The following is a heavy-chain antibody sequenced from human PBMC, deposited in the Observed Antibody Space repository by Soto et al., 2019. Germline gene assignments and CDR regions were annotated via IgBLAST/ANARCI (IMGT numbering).Heavy chain of an antibody. CDR2: ISSSGSTI. J-gene: IGHJ3*02. CDR3: ARALPTTWLQLWTDAFDI. CDR1: GFTFSSYE. D-gene: IGHD5-18*01. Sequence: GGSLRLSCAASGFTFSSYEMNWVRQAPGKGLEWVSYISSSGSTIYYADSVKGRFTISRDNAKNSLYLQMNSLRAEDTAVYYCARALPTTWLQLWTDAFDIWAQGTMVTVSS. V-gene: IGHV3-48*03.